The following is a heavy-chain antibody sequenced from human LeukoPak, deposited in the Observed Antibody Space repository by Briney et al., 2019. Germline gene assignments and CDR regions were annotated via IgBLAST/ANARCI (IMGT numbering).Heavy chain of an antibody. CDR3: AKGGSGSSYSYFDY. CDR1: GFTFSSYA. CDR2: INGSCGST. J-gene: IGHJ4*02. Sequence: GGSLRLSCAASGFTFSSYAMSWVRQAPGQGLEWVSGINGSCGSTYYADSVKGRFTISRDDSKNTLYLQMNSLRAGDTAAYYCAKGGSGSSYSYFDYWGQGTLVTVSS. D-gene: IGHD3-10*01. V-gene: IGHV3-23*01.